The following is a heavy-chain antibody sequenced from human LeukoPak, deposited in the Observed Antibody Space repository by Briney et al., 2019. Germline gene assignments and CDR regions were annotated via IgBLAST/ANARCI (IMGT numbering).Heavy chain of an antibody. CDR2: ISYDGSNK. Sequence: GGSLRLSCAASGFTFSAYAMHWVRQAPGKGLEWVAVISYDGSNKHYADSVKGRFTISRDDSKNTLYLQMTSPRPEDTAVYYCARSRSSSLKGGMVVGGQGTTVTVSS. V-gene: IGHV3-30-3*01. D-gene: IGHD6-6*01. CDR1: GFTFSAYA. J-gene: IGHJ6*02. CDR3: ARSRSSSLKGGMVV.